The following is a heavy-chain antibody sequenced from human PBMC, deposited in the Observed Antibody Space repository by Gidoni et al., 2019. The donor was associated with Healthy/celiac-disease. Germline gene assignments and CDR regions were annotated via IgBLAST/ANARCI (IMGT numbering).Heavy chain of an antibody. V-gene: IGHV3-9*01. CDR3: AKEYYYDSSGRLDACDS. CDR2: ISWNSGSI. D-gene: IGHD3-22*01. J-gene: IGHJ3*02. Sequence: EVQLVESGGGLVQPGRSLRLSCAASGFTFDDYAMHWVPQVPGKGMEWVSGISWNSGSIAYADSVKGRFTISRDKAKNSLYLQMKSLRVEDTALYYCAKEYYYDSSGRLDACDSWGQGTMVTVSS. CDR1: GFTFDDYA.